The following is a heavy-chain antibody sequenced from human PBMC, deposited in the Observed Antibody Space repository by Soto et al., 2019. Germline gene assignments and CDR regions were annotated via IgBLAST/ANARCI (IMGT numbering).Heavy chain of an antibody. Sequence: ESGGGVVQPGGSLRLSCAASGFTFSRYGMHWVRQAPCKGLQWVALVWYDGSNQYYADSVKGRFTISRDNSKNTLHLQLNSLGAEDTAVYFCARDRQFWGGSYVVFAYKYGMDVWGQGTTVTVSS. D-gene: IGHD3-3*01. V-gene: IGHV3-33*01. CDR3: ARDRQFWGGSYVVFAYKYGMDV. CDR2: VWYDGSNQ. CDR1: GFTFSRYG. J-gene: IGHJ6*02.